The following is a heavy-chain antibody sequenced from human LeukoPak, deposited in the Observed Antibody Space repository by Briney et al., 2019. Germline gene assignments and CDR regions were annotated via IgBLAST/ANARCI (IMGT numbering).Heavy chain of an antibody. J-gene: IGHJ4*02. CDR2: ISSRGSTI. CDR1: GFTFSDYY. V-gene: IGHV3-11*01. Sequence: PGGSLRLSCAASGFTFSDYYMSWIRQAPGKGLEWVSYISSRGSTIYYADSVKGRFTISRDNAKNSLYLQMNSLRAEDTAVYYCARDRCHDILTGYLTSIGYWGQGTLVTVSS. D-gene: IGHD3-9*01. CDR3: ARDRCHDILTGYLTSIGY.